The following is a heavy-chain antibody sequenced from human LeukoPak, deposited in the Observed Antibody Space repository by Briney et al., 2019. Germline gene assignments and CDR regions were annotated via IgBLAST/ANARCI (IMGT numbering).Heavy chain of an antibody. CDR3: ARDRGSYGQLGFDP. Sequence: GASVKVSCKASGYTFTGYYMHWVRQAPGQGLEWMGWINPNSGGTNYAQKFQGRVTMTRDTSISTAYKELSRLRSDDTAVYYCARDRGSYGQLGFDPWGQGTLVTVSS. J-gene: IGHJ5*02. CDR2: INPNSGGT. D-gene: IGHD5-18*01. CDR1: GYTFTGYY. V-gene: IGHV1-2*02.